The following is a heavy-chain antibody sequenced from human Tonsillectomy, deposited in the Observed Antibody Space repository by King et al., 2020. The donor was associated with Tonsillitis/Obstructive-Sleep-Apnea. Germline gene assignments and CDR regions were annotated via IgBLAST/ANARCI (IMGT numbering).Heavy chain of an antibody. J-gene: IGHJ3*01. CDR3: AREDYNFWNGFTT. CDR1: GFTFSDYW. Sequence: VQLVESGGDLVQPGGSLRLSCEASGFTFSDYWMSWVRQAPGKGLEWVANKKEDESEKYYVESGKGRSTISRDNAKNSLYLQMNSLRAEDTAVYSCAREDYNFWNGFTTWGQGTMVTVSS. CDR2: KKEDESEK. V-gene: IGHV3-7*04. D-gene: IGHD3-3*01.